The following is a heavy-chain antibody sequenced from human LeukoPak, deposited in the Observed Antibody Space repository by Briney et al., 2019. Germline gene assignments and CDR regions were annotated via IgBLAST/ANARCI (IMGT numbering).Heavy chain of an antibody. Sequence: GGSLRLSCAASGFAFSNYDMSWVRQAPGKGLEWVSEISGSDGSTYYAGSVKGRFTISRDNSKNTLYLQMNSLRAEDTAVYYCAKPGRSFTSGYWGQGTLVTVSP. CDR1: GFAFSNYD. J-gene: IGHJ4*02. CDR2: ISGSDGST. V-gene: IGHV3-23*01. D-gene: IGHD3-10*01. CDR3: AKPGRSFTSGY.